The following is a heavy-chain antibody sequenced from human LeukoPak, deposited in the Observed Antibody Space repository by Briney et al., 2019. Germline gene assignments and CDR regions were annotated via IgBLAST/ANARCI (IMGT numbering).Heavy chain of an antibody. Sequence: GGSLRLSCTVSGFTDSSSSMSWVRQAPGKGLEWVANIKQDGSEKYYVDSVKGRFTISRDNAKNSLYLQMNSLRAEDTAVYYCARDWYYAIDFWGRGALVTVSS. V-gene: IGHV3-7*01. J-gene: IGHJ2*01. CDR3: ARDWYYAIDF. D-gene: IGHD2/OR15-2a*01. CDR1: GFTDSSSS. CDR2: IKQDGSEK.